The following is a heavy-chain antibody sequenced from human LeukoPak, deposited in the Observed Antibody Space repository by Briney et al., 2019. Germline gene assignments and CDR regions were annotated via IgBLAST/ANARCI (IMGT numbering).Heavy chain of an antibody. D-gene: IGHD3-9*01. J-gene: IGHJ4*02. CDR3: ARAAYYRFDY. Sequence: QPGGSLRLSCAACGFTFSSYWMSWVRQAPGKGPEWVANIKQDGSEKYYVDSVKGRFTISRDNAKNSLYLQMNSLRAEDTAVYYCARAAYYRFDYWGQGTLVTVSS. V-gene: IGHV3-7*05. CDR1: GFTFSSYW. CDR2: IKQDGSEK.